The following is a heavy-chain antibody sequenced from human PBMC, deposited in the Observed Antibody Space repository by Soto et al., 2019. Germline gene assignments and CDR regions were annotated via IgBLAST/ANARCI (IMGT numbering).Heavy chain of an antibody. Sequence: EVQVLESGGGLVQPGGSQRLSCAASGFTFSSYAMSWVRQGRGKGLEWVTLISGSGGVTDYADSVKGRFTVSRDNSKNTMYLELNSLTAGDTAIYYCAKIHSGSSEDAFDVWGQGTVVTVSS. CDR3: AKIHSGSSEDAFDV. J-gene: IGHJ3*01. CDR1: GFTFSSYA. D-gene: IGHD6-19*01. CDR2: ISGSGGVT. V-gene: IGHV3-23*01.